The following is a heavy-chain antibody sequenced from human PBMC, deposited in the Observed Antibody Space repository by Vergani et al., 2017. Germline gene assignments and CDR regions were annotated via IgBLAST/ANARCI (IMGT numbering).Heavy chain of an antibody. CDR3: ARLGGPPGYCSGGSCYGGDYYGMDV. D-gene: IGHD2-15*01. Sequence: EVQLVQSGAEVKTPGESLKISCKGSGYSFTSYWIGWVRQMPGKGLEWMGIIYPGDSDTRYSPSFQGQVTISADKSISTAYLQWSSLKASDTAMYYCARLGGPPGYCSGGSCYGGDYYGMDVWGQGTTVTVSS. CDR1: GYSFTSYW. J-gene: IGHJ6*02. CDR2: IYPGDSDT. V-gene: IGHV5-51*01.